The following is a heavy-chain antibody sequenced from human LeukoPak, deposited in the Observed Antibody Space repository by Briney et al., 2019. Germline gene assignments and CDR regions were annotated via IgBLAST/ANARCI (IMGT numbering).Heavy chain of an antibody. Sequence: GGSLRLSCAASGFTVSSNYMSWVRQAPGKGLEWVAVISYDGGTKYYADSVKGRFTISRDNSKNTLYLQMNSLRVEDTAVYYCARVPFSGYNKSWGQGTLVTVSS. CDR2: ISYDGGTK. J-gene: IGHJ4*02. CDR1: GFTVSSNY. D-gene: IGHD5-24*01. V-gene: IGHV3-30*03. CDR3: ARVPFSGYNKS.